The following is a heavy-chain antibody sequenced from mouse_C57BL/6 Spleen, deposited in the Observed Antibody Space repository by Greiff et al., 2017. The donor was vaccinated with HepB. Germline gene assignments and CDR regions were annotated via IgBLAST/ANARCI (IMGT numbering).Heavy chain of an antibody. Sequence: EVMLVESGGGLVKPGGSLKLSCAASGFTFSNYGMHWVRQAPEKGLEWVAYISSGSSTIYYADTVKGRFTISRDNAKNTLFLQMTSLRSEDTAMYCCARLTGTGAMDYWGQGTSVTVSS. CDR3: ARLTGTGAMDY. V-gene: IGHV5-17*01. CDR1: GFTFSNYG. D-gene: IGHD4-1*01. CDR2: ISSGSSTI. J-gene: IGHJ4*01.